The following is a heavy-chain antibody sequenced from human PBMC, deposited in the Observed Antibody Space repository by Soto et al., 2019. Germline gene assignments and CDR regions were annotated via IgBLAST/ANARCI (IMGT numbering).Heavy chain of an antibody. Sequence: ASVKVSCKASGYTFTGYYMDWVRQAPGQGLEWMGWINPNSGGTNYAQKFQGWVTMTRDTSISTAYMELSRLRSDDTAVYYCARETYSGYDDYYYSGMDVWGQGTTVTVSS. D-gene: IGHD5-12*01. CDR2: INPNSGGT. CDR3: ARETYSGYDDYYYSGMDV. J-gene: IGHJ6*02. V-gene: IGHV1-2*04. CDR1: GYTFTGYY.